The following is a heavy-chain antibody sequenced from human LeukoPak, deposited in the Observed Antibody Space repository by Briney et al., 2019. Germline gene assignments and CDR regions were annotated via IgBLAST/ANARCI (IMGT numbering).Heavy chain of an antibody. CDR1: GYTFNTYG. J-gene: IGHJ5*02. Sequence: GASVKVSCKASGYTFNTYGISWVRQAPGQGLEWMGWINAYNGDTNHAQKFQGRVTMTTDTSTTTAYMELGSLRSDDTAVYYCARDDSGHWFDPWGQGTLVTVSS. D-gene: IGHD6-25*01. CDR3: ARDDSGHWFDP. V-gene: IGHV1-18*04. CDR2: INAYNGDT.